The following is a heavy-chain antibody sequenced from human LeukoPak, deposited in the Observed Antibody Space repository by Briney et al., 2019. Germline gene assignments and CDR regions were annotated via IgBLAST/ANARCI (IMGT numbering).Heavy chain of an antibody. V-gene: IGHV3-7*01. CDR2: IKQDGSEK. CDR3: AKAGYGSGSSSFDQ. CDR1: GFTFSDYW. J-gene: IGHJ4*02. D-gene: IGHD3-10*01. Sequence: QPGGSLRLSCAASGFTFSDYWMSWVPQAPGKGLEGVANIKQDGSEKYYVDSVKGRFTISRDNAKNSLHLQMNTLRAEDTAVYYCAKAGYGSGSSSFDQWGQGTLVTVSS.